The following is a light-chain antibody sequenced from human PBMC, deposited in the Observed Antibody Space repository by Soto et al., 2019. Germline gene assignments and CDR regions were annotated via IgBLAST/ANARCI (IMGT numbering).Light chain of an antibody. CDR1: SSDVGSYDL. V-gene: IGLV2-14*02. J-gene: IGLJ3*02. CDR2: EVT. CDR3: GSYTGGITYWV. Sequence: QSALTQPASVSGSPGQSITISCTGTSSDVGSYDLVSWYQQHPGKAPKLIIYEVTNRPSGVSDRFSGSKSGNTASLTISDLQAEDEADYFCGSYTGGITYWVFGGGTKLTVL.